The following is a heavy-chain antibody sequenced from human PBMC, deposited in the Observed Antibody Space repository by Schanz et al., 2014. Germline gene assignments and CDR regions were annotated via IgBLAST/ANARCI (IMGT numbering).Heavy chain of an antibody. D-gene: IGHD3-16*01. Sequence: QVQLVESGGGLVKPGGSLRLSCAASGFTFSDYYMSWIRQAPGKGLEWVSYISSSGSTIYYADSVKGRFTISRDNANKSLFLRMNSLRAEDTAVYYCASDYNYFETEAPGGQGTLVTVSS. V-gene: IGHV3-11*04. CDR2: ISSSGSTI. J-gene: IGHJ5*02. CDR1: GFTFSDYY. CDR3: ASDYNYFETEAP.